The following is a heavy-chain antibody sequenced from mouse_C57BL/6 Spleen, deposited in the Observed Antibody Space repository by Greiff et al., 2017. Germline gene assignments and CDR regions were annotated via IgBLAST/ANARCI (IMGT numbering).Heavy chain of an antibody. CDR3: ARSGDCDEFDY. CDR2: IGSSDSDT. J-gene: IGHJ2*01. V-gene: IGHV1-52*01. CDR1: GYTFTSYS. D-gene: IGHD1-3*01. Sequence: VQLKQPGAGLVRPGSSVKLSCTASGYTFTSYSMHWVSQNPIQGLEWLGNIGSSDSDTNYHQNFKDQATLTVDKSSSTVYMQISSLTSEDTAVYYCARSGDCDEFDYWGQGTTLTVSS.